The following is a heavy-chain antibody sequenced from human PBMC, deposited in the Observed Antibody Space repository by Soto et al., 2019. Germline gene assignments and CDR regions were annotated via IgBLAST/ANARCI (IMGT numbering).Heavy chain of an antibody. D-gene: IGHD5-18*01. CDR1: GFSLSTSGVG. V-gene: IGHV2-5*02. CDR3: ARYTVTGDFDY. CDR2: IYWDDDK. J-gene: IGHJ4*02. Sequence: SGATLVNPTQTLTLTCTFSGFSLSTSGVGVGWIRQPPGKALEWLALIYWDDDKRYSPSLKSRLTITKDTSKNQFSLKLSSVTAADTAVYYCARYTVTGDFDYWGQGTLVTVSS.